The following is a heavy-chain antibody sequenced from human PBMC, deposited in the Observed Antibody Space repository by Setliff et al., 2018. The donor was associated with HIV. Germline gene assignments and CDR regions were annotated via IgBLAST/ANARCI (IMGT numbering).Heavy chain of an antibody. V-gene: IGHV4-59*01. CDR2: IHYSGST. Sequence: SETLSLTCTVSGGAIRTYYWSWIRQPPGKGLEWIGYIHYSGSTNYSPSLKSRVTITVDTSKNHFSLMLSSVTAADTAVYYCSSDGGPNAYAGNSESWYCDLWGRGTLVTVA. CDR3: SSDGGPNAYAGNSESWYCDL. J-gene: IGHJ2*01. CDR1: GGAIRTYY. D-gene: IGHD6-13*01.